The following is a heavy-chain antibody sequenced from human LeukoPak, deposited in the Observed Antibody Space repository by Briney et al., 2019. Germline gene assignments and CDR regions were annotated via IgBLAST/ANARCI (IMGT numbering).Heavy chain of an antibody. CDR3: VRVAGATSGIWAFDI. CDR1: GGSISSGGYY. Sequence: PSQTLSLTCAVSGGSISSGGYYWSWVRQHPGKGLEWIGYVYYSGSTYYNPSLKSRVTTSVDTSKNQFSLKLSSMTAADTAVYYCVRVAGATSGIWAFDIWGQGTMVTVSS. D-gene: IGHD1-26*01. CDR2: VYYSGST. J-gene: IGHJ3*02. V-gene: IGHV4-31*11.